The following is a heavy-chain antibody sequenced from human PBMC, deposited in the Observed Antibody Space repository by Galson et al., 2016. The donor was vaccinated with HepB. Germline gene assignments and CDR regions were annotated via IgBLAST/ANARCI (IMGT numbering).Heavy chain of an antibody. D-gene: IGHD3-3*02. Sequence: SLRLSCAASGFTFGDHAMHWVRQGPGKGLEWVSGISTNSGRKAYADSVKGRFTISRDNAKSSLYLQMNTLRNEDTALYYCVKEMSDVLAFLEGRQSGDLGAFNIWGQGTVVTVSS. CDR1: GFTFGDHA. CDR3: VKEMSDVLAFLEGRQSGDLGAFNI. J-gene: IGHJ3*02. CDR2: ISTNSGRK. V-gene: IGHV3-9*01.